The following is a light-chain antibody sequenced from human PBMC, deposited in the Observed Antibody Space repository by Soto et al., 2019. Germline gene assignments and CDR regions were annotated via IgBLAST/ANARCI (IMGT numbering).Light chain of an antibody. V-gene: IGKV3-20*01. CDR3: QQYGSSPRT. CDR1: QSVSSSY. CDR2: GAS. Sequence: EIVLTQSPGTLSLSPGERATLSCRASQSVSSSYLAWYQQKPGQAPRLLIYGASSMATGIPDRFSGSGSGTDFNLTISRLEPADFAVDYCQQYGSSPRTFGQGTKVEIK. J-gene: IGKJ1*01.